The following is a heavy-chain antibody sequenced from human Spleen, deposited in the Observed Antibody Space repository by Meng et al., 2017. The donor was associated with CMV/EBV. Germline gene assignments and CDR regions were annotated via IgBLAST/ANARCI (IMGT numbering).Heavy chain of an antibody. CDR1: GGSISSSSYY. CDR3: ARHPVGATWFDP. CDR2: IYYSGST. D-gene: IGHD1-26*01. V-gene: IGHV4-39*01. Sequence: GSLRLSCTVSGGSISSSSYYWGWIRQPPGKGLEWIGSIYYSGSTYYNPSLKSRVTISVDTSKNQFSLKLSSVTAADTAVYYCARHPVGATWFDPWGQGTLVTVSS. J-gene: IGHJ5*02.